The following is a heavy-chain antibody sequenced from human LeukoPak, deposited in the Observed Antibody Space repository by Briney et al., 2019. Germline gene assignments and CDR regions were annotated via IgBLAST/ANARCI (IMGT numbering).Heavy chain of an antibody. D-gene: IGHD6-13*01. CDR2: IYSDGTI. V-gene: IGHV3-53*01. J-gene: IGHJ4*02. Sequence: PGGSLRLSCAASGFTVSRNYMSWVRQVPGKGLEWVSVIYSDGTISYADSVKGRFTISRDNAKSALYLQMHSLRLEDTAVYYCAAGTAADFWGQGTLVTVSS. CDR3: AAGTAADF. CDR1: GFTVSRNY.